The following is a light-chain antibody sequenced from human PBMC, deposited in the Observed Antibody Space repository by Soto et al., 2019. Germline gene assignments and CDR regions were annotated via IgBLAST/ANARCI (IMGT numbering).Light chain of an antibody. V-gene: IGKV3-20*01. CDR3: QQYGSSPRT. J-gene: IGKJ1*01. CDR1: QSVSSSY. Sequence: EFVLTQSPGTLSLSPGERATLSCRASQSVSSSYLAWYQQKPGQAPRLLIYGASSRATGIPDRFSGSGSGTDFTLTISRPEPEDFAVYYCQQYGSSPRTFGQGTKVEIK. CDR2: GAS.